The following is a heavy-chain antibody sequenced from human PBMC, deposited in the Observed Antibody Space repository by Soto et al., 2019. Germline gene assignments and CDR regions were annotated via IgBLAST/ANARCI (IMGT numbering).Heavy chain of an antibody. V-gene: IGHV4-39*07. CDR1: DGSISRSTFY. CDR3: ARDRHGTYYDFWSGYYGGGMDV. CDR2: IYYSGST. J-gene: IGHJ6*02. D-gene: IGHD3-3*01. Sequence: PSETLSLTCTVSDGSISRSTFYWGWIRQPPGKGLEWIGYIYYSGSTYYNPSLKSRVTISVDTSKNQFSLKLSSVTAADTAVYYCARDRHGTYYDFWSGYYGGGMDVWGQGTTVTVSS.